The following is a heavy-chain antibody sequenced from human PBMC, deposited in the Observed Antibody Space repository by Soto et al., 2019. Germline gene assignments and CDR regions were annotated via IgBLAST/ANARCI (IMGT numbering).Heavy chain of an antibody. CDR3: ARSSTSANYFDY. J-gene: IGHJ4*02. CDR2: IYYSGST. D-gene: IGHD2-2*01. V-gene: IGHV4-31*03. CDR1: GGSISSGGYY. Sequence: PSETLSLTCTVSGGSISSGGYYWSWIRQYPGKGLEWIGYIYYSGSTYYNPSLKSRVTISVDTSKNQFSLKLSSVTAADTAVYYCARSSTSANYFDYWGQGTLVTVSS.